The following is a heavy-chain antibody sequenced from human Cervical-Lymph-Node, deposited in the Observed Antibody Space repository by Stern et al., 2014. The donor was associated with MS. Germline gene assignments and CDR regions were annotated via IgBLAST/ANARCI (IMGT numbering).Heavy chain of an antibody. V-gene: IGHV3-33*05. D-gene: IGHD3-22*01. CDR1: GFPFSGHG. CDR3: ARDGPNYDNNGRGDAFDV. Sequence: VQLLESGGGVVQPGGSLRLSCAASGFPFSGHGLHWVRQAPGKGLEWVALISYDGSNKWYAESVKGRFTISRDSSRNTMFLQMNTLRLEDAAVYYCARDGPNYDNNGRGDAFDVWGQGAMVTVSP. CDR2: ISYDGSNK. J-gene: IGHJ3*01.